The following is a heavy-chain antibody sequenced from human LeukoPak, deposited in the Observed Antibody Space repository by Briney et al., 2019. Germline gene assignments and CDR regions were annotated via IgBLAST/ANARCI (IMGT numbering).Heavy chain of an antibody. J-gene: IGHJ4*02. CDR2: INHSGST. V-gene: IGHV4-34*01. Sequence: SETLSLTCAVYGGSFSGYYWSWIRQPPGKGLEWIGEINHSGSTNYNPSLKSRVTISVDPSKSQFSLQLSSVTAADTAVYYCSRGLFSGSYLDYWGQGTLVTVSS. CDR1: GGSFSGYY. D-gene: IGHD3-10*01. CDR3: SRGLFSGSYLDY.